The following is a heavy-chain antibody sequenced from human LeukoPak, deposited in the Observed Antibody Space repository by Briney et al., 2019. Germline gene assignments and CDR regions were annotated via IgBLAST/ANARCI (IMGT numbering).Heavy chain of an antibody. CDR1: SGSITTYY. D-gene: IGHD2-2*01. V-gene: IGHV4-59*08. J-gene: IGHJ4*02. Sequence: SETLSLTCSVSSGSITTYYWNWIRQAPGKEPEVNGYIHHRGRANYSPSLKSRVTLPINTPKHQHLLRLASVTAADTAVYYCARLVVPEAFDFDSWGQGTLVTVSS. CDR2: IHHRGRA. CDR3: ARLVVPEAFDFDS.